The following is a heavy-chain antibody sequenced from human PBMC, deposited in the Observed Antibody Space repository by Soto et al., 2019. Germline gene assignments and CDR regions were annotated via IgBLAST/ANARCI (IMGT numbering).Heavy chain of an antibody. CDR2: ISWNSGSI. CDR3: AKDRELPRHSYYFDY. J-gene: IGHJ4*02. Sequence: GGSLRLSCAASGFTFDDYTMHWVRQAPGKGLEWVSGISWNSGSIGYADSVKGRFTISRDNAKNSLYLQMNSLRAEDTALYYCAKDRELPRHSYYFDYWGQGTLVTVSS. CDR1: GFTFDDYT. D-gene: IGHD1-7*01. V-gene: IGHV3-9*01.